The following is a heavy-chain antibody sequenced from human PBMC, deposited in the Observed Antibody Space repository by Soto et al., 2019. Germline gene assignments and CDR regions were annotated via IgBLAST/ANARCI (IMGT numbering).Heavy chain of an antibody. J-gene: IGHJ4*02. CDR3: ARDSGIQLWPYYFDY. CDR2: IYYSGST. Sequence: PSETLSLTCTVSGGSISSYYWSWSRQPPGKGLEWIGYIYYSGSTNYNPSLKSRVTISVDTSKNQFSLKLSSVTAADTAVYYCARDSGIQLWPYYFDYWGQGTLVTVSS. CDR1: GGSISSYY. V-gene: IGHV4-59*01. D-gene: IGHD5-18*01.